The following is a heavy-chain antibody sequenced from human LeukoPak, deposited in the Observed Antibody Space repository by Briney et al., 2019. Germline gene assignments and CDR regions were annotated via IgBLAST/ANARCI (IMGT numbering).Heavy chain of an antibody. CDR1: GGSFSGYY. CDR3: ASRGGYRFRFTDYYYYYMDV. J-gene: IGHJ6*03. Sequence: PSETLSLTCAVYGGSFSGYYWSWIRQPPGKGLEWIGEINHSGNTKYNTSLKSRVTISVDTSKNQFSLKLNSVTAADTAVYYCASRGGYRFRFTDYYYYYMDVWGNGTTVTVSS. V-gene: IGHV4-34*01. CDR2: INHSGNT. D-gene: IGHD5-12*01.